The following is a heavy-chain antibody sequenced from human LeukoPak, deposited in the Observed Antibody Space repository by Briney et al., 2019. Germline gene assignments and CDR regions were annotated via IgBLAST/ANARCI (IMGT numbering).Heavy chain of an antibody. Sequence: PSETLSLTCTVPGGSISSYYWSWIRQPPGKGLDCIGYIYYSGTTNYNPSLKSRVTISLDTSKNQFSLKLSSVTAADTAVYYCASLRERSYYARGFDYWGQGTLVTVSS. CDR1: GGSISSYY. J-gene: IGHJ4*02. CDR2: IYYSGTT. D-gene: IGHD1-26*01. CDR3: ASLRERSYYARGFDY. V-gene: IGHV4-59*08.